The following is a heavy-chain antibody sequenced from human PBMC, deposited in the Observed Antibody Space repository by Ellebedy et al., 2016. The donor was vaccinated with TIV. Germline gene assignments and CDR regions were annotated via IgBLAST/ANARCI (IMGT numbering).Heavy chain of an antibody. CDR2: INHSGST. CDR1: GGSFSGYY. CDR3: ARAPIFGVVTSDY. V-gene: IGHV4-34*01. J-gene: IGHJ4*02. Sequence: SETLSLTXAVYGGSFSGYYWSWIRQPPGKGLEWIGEINHSGSTNYNPSLKSRVTISVDTSKNQFSLKLSSVTAADTAVYYCARAPIFGVVTSDYWGQGTLVTVSS. D-gene: IGHD3-3*01.